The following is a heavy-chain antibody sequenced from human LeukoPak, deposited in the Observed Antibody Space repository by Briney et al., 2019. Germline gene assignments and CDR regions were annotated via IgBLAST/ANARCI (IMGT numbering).Heavy chain of an antibody. CDR1: GGTFSSYA. D-gene: IGHD3-10*01. CDR3: ARAALLWFGEFSYYYYYMDV. V-gene: IGHV1-69*13. Sequence: SVKVSCKASGGTFSSYAISWVRQAPGQGLEWMGGIIPTFGTANYAQKFQGRVTITADESTSTAYMELSSLRSEDTGVYYCARAALLWFGEFSYYYYYMDVWGKGTTVTVSS. J-gene: IGHJ6*03. CDR2: IIPTFGTA.